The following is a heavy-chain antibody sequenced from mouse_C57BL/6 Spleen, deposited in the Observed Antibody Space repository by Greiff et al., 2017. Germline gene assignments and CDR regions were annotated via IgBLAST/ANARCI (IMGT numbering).Heavy chain of an antibody. CDR2: ISYDGSN. Sequence: EVQLQESGPGLVKPSQSLSLTCSVTGYSITSGYYWNWIRQFPGNKLEWMGYISYDGSNNYNPSLKNRISITRDTSKNQFFLKLNSVTTEDTATYYCARGDGNYDYFDYWGQGTTLTVSS. D-gene: IGHD2-1*01. J-gene: IGHJ2*01. CDR1: GYSITSGYY. V-gene: IGHV3-6*01. CDR3: ARGDGNYDYFDY.